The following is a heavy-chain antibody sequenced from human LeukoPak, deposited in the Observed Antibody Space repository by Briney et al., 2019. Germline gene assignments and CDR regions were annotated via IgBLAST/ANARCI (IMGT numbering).Heavy chain of an antibody. CDR3: ARGSAYSH. J-gene: IGHJ4*02. D-gene: IGHD3-22*01. CDR1: GFTVSSNY. CDR2: IYSGGSI. V-gene: IGHV3-66*02. Sequence: GGSLRLSCAASGFTVSSNYMSWVRQAPGKGLEWVSVIYSGGSIYYSDPVKGRFTISRDNSKNMLYLQMSSLRPEDTAVYYCARGSAYSHWGQGTLVTVSS.